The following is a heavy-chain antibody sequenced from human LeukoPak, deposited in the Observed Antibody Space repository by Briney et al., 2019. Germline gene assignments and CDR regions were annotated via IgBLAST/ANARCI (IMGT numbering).Heavy chain of an antibody. V-gene: IGHV4-31*03. Sequence: SETLSLTCTVSGGSISSGGYYWSWIRQHPGKGLEWLGYIYYSGSPYYNPSLKSRVTISVDTSKNQFSLKLSSVTATDTAVYYCARYTVGLILFDYWGQGTLVTVSS. J-gene: IGHJ4*02. CDR3: ARYTVGLILFDY. CDR1: GGSISSGGYY. D-gene: IGHD4-23*01. CDR2: IYYSGSP.